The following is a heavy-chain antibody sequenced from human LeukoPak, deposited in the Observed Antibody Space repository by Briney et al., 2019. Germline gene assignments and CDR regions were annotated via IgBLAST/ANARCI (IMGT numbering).Heavy chain of an antibody. CDR2: IYYSGST. CDR1: GGSISSSSYY. J-gene: IGHJ4*02. V-gene: IGHV4-39*07. Sequence: PSETLSLTCTVSGGSISSSSYYWGWIRQPPGKGLEWIGSIYYSGSTYYNPYLKSRVTISVDTSKNQLSLKLSSVTAADTAVYYCARDSGGSYYRFDYWGQGTLVTVSS. CDR3: ARDSGGSYYRFDY. D-gene: IGHD1-26*01.